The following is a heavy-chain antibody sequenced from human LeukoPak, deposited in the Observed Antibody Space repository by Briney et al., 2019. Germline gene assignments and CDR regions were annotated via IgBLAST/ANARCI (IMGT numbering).Heavy chain of an antibody. J-gene: IGHJ3*02. CDR2: INSNTGGT. CDR3: ARESSWYDAFDI. Sequence: ASVKVSCKASGYTFTGYYIHWVRQAPGQGLEWMGWINSNTGGTDYAQNFQGRVTMTRDTSISTAYMELSRLRSDDTAVYYCARESSWYDAFDIWGQGTMVTVSS. V-gene: IGHV1-2*02. CDR1: GYTFTGYY. D-gene: IGHD6-13*01.